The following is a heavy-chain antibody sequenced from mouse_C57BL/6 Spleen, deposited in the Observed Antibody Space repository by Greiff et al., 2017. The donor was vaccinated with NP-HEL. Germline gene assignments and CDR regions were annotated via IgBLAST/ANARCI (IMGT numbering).Heavy chain of an antibody. D-gene: IGHD2-4*01. Sequence: VQLQQSGAELVKPGASVKLSCKASGYTFTSYWMHWVKQRPGQGLEWIGMIHPNSGSTNYNEKFKSKATLTVDKSSSTAYMQRSSLTSEDSAVYYCAQIYYDYDGGYYFDYWGQGTTLTVSS. CDR1: GYTFTSYW. CDR3: AQIYYDYDGGYYFDY. CDR2: IHPNSGST. J-gene: IGHJ2*01. V-gene: IGHV1-64*01.